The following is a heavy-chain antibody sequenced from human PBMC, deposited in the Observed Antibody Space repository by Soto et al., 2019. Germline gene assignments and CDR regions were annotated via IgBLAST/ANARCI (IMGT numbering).Heavy chain of an antibody. CDR3: AREPCGGDCYGYYYHGMDV. J-gene: IGHJ6*02. CDR2: IYYSGST. V-gene: IGHV4-31*03. D-gene: IGHD2-21*02. CDR1: GVSISSGGYY. Sequence: SETLSLTCSVSGVSISSGGYYCRWIRQHPGKGLEWIAYIYYSGSTYYNPSLKSRVTISVDTSKNQFSLKLSSVTAADTAMYYCAREPCGGDCYGYYYHGMDVWGQGTTVT.